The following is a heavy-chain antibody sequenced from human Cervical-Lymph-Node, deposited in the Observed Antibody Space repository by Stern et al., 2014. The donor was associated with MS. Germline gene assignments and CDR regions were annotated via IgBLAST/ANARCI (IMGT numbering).Heavy chain of an antibody. CDR3: ACDYGRY. CDR1: GFAFSSYA. D-gene: IGHD4-17*01. V-gene: IGHV3-23*04. Sequence: EVQLVESGGGLVQPAGSLRLSCAASGFAFSSYAMTWVRQAPGQGLEWVSSVSGSGGTTYYRDSVRGRFTISRDNSKTTLYLQMNGLRAEDTAVYYCACDYGRYWGQGTLVTVSS. J-gene: IGHJ4*02. CDR2: VSGSGGTT.